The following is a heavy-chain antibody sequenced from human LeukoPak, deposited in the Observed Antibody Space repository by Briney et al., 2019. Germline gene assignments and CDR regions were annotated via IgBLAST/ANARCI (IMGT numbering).Heavy chain of an antibody. V-gene: IGHV1-69-2*01. Sequence: ASVKVSCKVSGYTFTDYYMHWVQQAPGKGLEWMGLVDPEDGETIYAEKFQGRVTITADTSTDTAFMELSSLRSEDTAVYYCATRQRVGAIDYWGQGTLVTVSS. CDR1: GYTFTDYY. CDR2: VDPEDGET. J-gene: IGHJ4*02. CDR3: ATRQRVGAIDY. D-gene: IGHD1-26*01.